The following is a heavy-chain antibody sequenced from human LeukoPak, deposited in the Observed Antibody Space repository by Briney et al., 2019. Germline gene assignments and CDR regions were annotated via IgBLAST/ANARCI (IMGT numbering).Heavy chain of an antibody. V-gene: IGHV1-46*01. D-gene: IGHD3-22*01. J-gene: IGHJ6*03. CDR1: GYTFTGYY. CDR2: INPSGGST. Sequence: ASVKVSCKASGYTFTGYYMHWVRQAPGQGLEWMGIINPSGGSTSYAQKFQGRVTMTRDTSTSTVYMELSSLRSEDTAVYYCARDRTIYYYDSSGPQKNYYYMDVWGKGTTVTISS. CDR3: ARDRTIYYYDSSGPQKNYYYMDV.